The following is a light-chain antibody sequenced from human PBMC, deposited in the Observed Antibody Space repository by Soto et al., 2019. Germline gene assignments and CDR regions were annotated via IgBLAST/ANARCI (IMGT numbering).Light chain of an antibody. J-gene: IGKJ1*01. Sequence: DIQMTQSPSSLSASVGDRATITCRTSESISTYLNWYQQKPGKAPKLLIYAASTLQSGVPSRFSGSGSGTDFTLTITSLQPEDFATYYCQQTYSLRTFGQGTKVEIK. CDR1: ESISTY. V-gene: IGKV1-39*01. CDR2: AAS. CDR3: QQTYSLRT.